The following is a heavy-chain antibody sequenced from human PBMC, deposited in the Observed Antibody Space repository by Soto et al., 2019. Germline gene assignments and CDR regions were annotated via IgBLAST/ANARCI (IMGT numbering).Heavy chain of an antibody. CDR3: ASQLGRGYDAFDI. CDR1: GDSVSSNSAA. V-gene: IGHV6-1*01. D-gene: IGHD7-27*01. J-gene: IGHJ3*02. Sequence: MQSQTLSLTCAISGDSVSSNSAAWNWIRQSPSRGLEWLGMTYYRSKWYNDYAVSVKSRITINPGSSKNQFFLQLNSVTPEDTAVYYWASQLGRGYDAFDIWGQGTMVTV. CDR2: TYYRSKWYN.